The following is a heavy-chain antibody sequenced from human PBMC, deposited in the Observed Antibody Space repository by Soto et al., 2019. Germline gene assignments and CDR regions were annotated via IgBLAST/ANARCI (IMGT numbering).Heavy chain of an antibody. Sequence: QVQLVESGGGVVQPGRSLRLSCAASGFTFSSYGMHWVRQAPGKGLEWVAVISYDGSNKYYADSVKGRFTISRDNSKNSLYLQMNSLRAEDTAVYYCARAPSTTVVTIYYFDYWGQGTLVTVSS. D-gene: IGHD4-17*01. J-gene: IGHJ4*02. CDR2: ISYDGSNK. CDR1: GFTFSSYG. V-gene: IGHV3-30*03. CDR3: ARAPSTTVVTIYYFDY.